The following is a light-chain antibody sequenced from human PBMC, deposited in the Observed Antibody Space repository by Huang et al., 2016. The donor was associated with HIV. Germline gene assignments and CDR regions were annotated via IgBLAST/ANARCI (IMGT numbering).Light chain of an antibody. Sequence: IQLTQSPSSLSASVGDRVTITCRASQGISSYLAWYQQKPGKAPKLLIYAASTLQSVVPSRFSGSGSGTDFTLAISSLQPEDFATYYCHQLNSYPRTFGQGTKVEIK. J-gene: IGKJ1*01. CDR2: AAS. CDR1: QGISSY. CDR3: HQLNSYPRT. V-gene: IGKV1-9*01.